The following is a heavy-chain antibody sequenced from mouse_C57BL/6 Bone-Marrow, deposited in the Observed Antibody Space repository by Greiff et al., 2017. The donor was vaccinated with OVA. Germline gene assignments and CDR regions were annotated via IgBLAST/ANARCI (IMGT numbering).Heavy chain of an antibody. D-gene: IGHD3-2*02. V-gene: IGHV7-3*01. J-gene: IGHJ4*01. CDR3: ARYISSGFYAMDY. Sequence: EVKLQESGGGLVQPGGSLSLSCAASGFTFTDYYMSWVRQPPGKALEWLGFIRNKANGYTTEYSASVKGRFTISRDNSQSILYLQMNALRAEDSATYYCARYISSGFYAMDYWGQGTSVTVSS. CDR1: GFTFTDYY. CDR2: IRNKANGYTT.